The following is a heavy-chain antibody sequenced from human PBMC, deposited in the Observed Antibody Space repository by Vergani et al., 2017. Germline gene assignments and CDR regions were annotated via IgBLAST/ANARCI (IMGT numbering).Heavy chain of an antibody. CDR1: GGTFSSYA. CDR3: AKDQIDYYCSGRSSWYFDL. J-gene: IGHJ2*01. V-gene: IGHV1-69*06. CDR2: IIPIFGTA. D-gene: IGHD3-10*01. Sequence: QVQLVQSGAEVKKPGSSVTVSCKASGGTFSSYAISWVRQAPGQGLEWMGGIIPIFGTANYAQKFQGRVTITADKSTSTAYMELSSLGSEDTAVYYCAKDQIDYYCSGRSSWYFDLWGRGTLVTVSS.